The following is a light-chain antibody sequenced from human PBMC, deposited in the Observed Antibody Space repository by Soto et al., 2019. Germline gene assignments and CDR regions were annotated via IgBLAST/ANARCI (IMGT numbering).Light chain of an antibody. CDR2: DTS. J-gene: IGKJ4*01. V-gene: IGKV1-33*01. Sequence: DIPMTQSPSSLSASVGDRVTITCQASQDISTYLNWYQQRPGKAPKLLIYDTSNLERGVPSRFSGSGSGTDFTFTISTLQPEDIATYYCHQYDNLPPTFGGGTKVEIK. CDR1: QDISTY. CDR3: HQYDNLPPT.